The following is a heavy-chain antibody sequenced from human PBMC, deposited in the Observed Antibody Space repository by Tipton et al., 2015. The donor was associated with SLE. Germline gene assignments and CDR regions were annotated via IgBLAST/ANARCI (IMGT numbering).Heavy chain of an antibody. CDR1: GGSISSGGYY. CDR2: IYSTGSA. Sequence: LRLSCSVSGGSISSGGYYWTWIRQRPGEGLEWIGYIYSTGSAYYNPSLKSRLSISLDRSNNQFSLKLSSMTAADTAVYHCARGYYESNGYYSFDYWGPGALVTVSS. CDR3: ARGYYESNGYYSFDY. V-gene: IGHV4-31*03. J-gene: IGHJ4*02. D-gene: IGHD3-22*01.